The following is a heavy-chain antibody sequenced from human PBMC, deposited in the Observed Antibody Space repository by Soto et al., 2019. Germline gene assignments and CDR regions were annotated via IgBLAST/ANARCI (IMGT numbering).Heavy chain of an antibody. J-gene: IGHJ4*02. CDR2: IYYSGST. D-gene: IGHD1-26*01. Sequence: SETLSLTCTVSGGSISSYYWSWIRQPPGKGLEWIGYIYYSGSTNYNSSLKSRVTISVDTSKNQFSLKLSSVTAADTAVYYCARRYGSAIDYWGQGTLVTVSS. CDR3: ARRYGSAIDY. CDR1: GGSISSYY. V-gene: IGHV4-59*08.